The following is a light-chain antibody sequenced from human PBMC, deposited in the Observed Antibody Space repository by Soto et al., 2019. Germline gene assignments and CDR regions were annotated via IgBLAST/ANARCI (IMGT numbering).Light chain of an antibody. CDR2: DSS. V-gene: IGKV3-11*01. J-gene: IGKJ4*01. Sequence: EIVLTQSPATLSLSPGERATLSCRASQSISTYLAWYQQKLGQAPRLLIFDSSSRATGIPARFSGSGCGTDFTLTISSLEREDFAVYYCQDRSDWPPPFGGGTKVAIK. CDR1: QSISTY. CDR3: QDRSDWPPP.